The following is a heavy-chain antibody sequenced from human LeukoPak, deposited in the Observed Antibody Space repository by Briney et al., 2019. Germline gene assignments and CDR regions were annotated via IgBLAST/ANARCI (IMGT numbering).Heavy chain of an antibody. CDR1: GFTFSSYW. CDR3: ARDSSSLDAFDI. Sequence: GGSPRLSCAASGFTFSSYWMHWVRQAPGKGLVWVSRINSDGSSTSYADSAKGRFTISRDNAKNTLYLQMNSLRAEDTAVYYCARDSSSLDAFDIWGQGTMVTVSS. D-gene: IGHD6-6*01. V-gene: IGHV3-74*01. CDR2: INSDGSST. J-gene: IGHJ3*02.